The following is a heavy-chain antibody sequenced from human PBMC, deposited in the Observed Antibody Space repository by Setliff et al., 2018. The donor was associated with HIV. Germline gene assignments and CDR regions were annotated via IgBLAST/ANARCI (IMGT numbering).Heavy chain of an antibody. J-gene: IGHJ4*02. CDR3: ARSQPDTIFGVVTFDC. CDR2: VYYRGRT. V-gene: IGHV4-39*01. D-gene: IGHD3-3*01. Sequence: TLSRTCTVSGGSMSSSGPGYYWGWVRQTPGGGLEWIGSVYYRGRTYYNPSLKSRVTISVDTSKNQLSLRLTSMAAADTAMYYCARSQPDTIFGVVTFDCWGQGKMVTVSS. CDR1: GGSMSSSGPGYY.